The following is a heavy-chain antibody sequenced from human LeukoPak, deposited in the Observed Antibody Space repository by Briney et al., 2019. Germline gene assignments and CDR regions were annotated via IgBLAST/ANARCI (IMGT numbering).Heavy chain of an antibody. CDR1: GYTFTSYG. J-gene: IGHJ3*02. V-gene: IGHV1-18*01. D-gene: IGHD3-10*01. CDR2: ISAYNGNT. CDR3: ARLVRGVIDDAFDI. Sequence: GESLKISCKGSGYTFTSYGISWVRQAPGQGLEWMGWISAYNGNTNYAQKLQGRVTMTTDTSTSTAYMELRSLRSDDTAVYYCARLVRGVIDDAFDIWGQGTMVTVPS.